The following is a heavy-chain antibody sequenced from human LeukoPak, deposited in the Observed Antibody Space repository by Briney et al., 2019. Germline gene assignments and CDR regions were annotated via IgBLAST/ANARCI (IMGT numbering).Heavy chain of an antibody. CDR1: GGSISSYY. J-gene: IGHJ4*02. CDR3: ARSRDYYYDSTGYPGTDY. V-gene: IGHV4-59*01. Sequence: SETLSLTCTVSGGSISSYYWSWIRQPPGKGLECIGYIYYSGSTNYNPSLKSRVTISVDTSKNQFSLRLSSVTAADTAVYYCARSRDYYYDSTGYPGTDYWGQGTLVTVSS. D-gene: IGHD3-22*01. CDR2: IYYSGST.